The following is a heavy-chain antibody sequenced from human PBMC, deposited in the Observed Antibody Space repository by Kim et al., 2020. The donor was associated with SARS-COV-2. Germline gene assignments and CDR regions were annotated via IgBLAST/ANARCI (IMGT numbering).Heavy chain of an antibody. V-gene: IGHV4-39*01. D-gene: IGHD6-13*01. J-gene: IGHJ6*03. CDR1: GGSISSSSYY. CDR2: IYYSGST. CDR3: ARRRDSSSWYLDYYYMDV. Sequence: SETLSLTCTVSGGSISSSSYYWGWIRQPPGKGLEWIGSIYYSGSTYYNPSLKSRVTISVDTSKNQFSLKLSSVTAADTAVYYCARRRDSSSWYLDYYYMDVWGKGTTVTVSS.